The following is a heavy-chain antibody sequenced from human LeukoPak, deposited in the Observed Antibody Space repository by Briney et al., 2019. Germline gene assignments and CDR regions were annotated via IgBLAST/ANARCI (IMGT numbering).Heavy chain of an antibody. CDR1: GFTFENYT. CDR3: ARDGPVFDL. V-gene: IGHV3-30-3*01. J-gene: IGHJ2*01. Sequence: GGPLSLSCAASGFTFENYTIHWVRHAPGKGLEWVTLVAYSGRNKYYIDSVKGRFTISRDSSKNTLYLQMNSLRPEDMAVFYCARDGPVFDLGGRGTLVTVSS. CDR2: VAYSGRNK.